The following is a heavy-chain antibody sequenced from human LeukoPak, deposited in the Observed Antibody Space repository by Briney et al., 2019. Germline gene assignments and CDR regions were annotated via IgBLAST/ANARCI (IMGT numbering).Heavy chain of an antibody. Sequence: GGSLRLSCAASGLTFSSHWMHWVRQAPGKGLGWVSRITNDGSSTTYADSVKGRLTISRDNAKNSLYLQMNSLRAEDTAVYYCARVRSGDCFDYWGQGTLVTVSS. D-gene: IGHD4-17*01. J-gene: IGHJ4*02. CDR2: ITNDGSST. CDR1: GLTFSSHW. CDR3: ARVRSGDCFDY. V-gene: IGHV3-74*01.